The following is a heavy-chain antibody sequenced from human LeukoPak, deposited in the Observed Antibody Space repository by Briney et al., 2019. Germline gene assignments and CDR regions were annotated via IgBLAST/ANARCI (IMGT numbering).Heavy chain of an antibody. V-gene: IGHV4-59*08. CDR3: ARDAYGAYFDY. J-gene: IGHJ4*02. CDR2: ISYSGST. D-gene: IGHD4-17*01. Sequence: PSETLSLTCTVSGGSISSHYWSWIRQPPGKGLEWIGYISYSGSTNYNPSLKSRVNFSVDTSKNQFSLKLSSVTAADTAVYYCARDAYGAYFDYWGQGTLVTVSS. CDR1: GGSISSHY.